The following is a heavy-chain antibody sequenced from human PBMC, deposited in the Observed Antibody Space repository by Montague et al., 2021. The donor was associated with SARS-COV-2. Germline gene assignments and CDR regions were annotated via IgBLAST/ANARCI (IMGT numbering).Heavy chain of an antibody. CDR1: GGSISSYY. CDR2: IYYSGCT. V-gene: IGHV4-59*01. CDR3: ACGGGWMGNAFDI. D-gene: IGHD2-21*02. J-gene: IGHJ3*02. Sequence: SETLSLTCTVSGGSISSYYWSWIRQPPGKGLEWIGNIYYSGCTNSNPSLKSQVTISVDTSKNQFSLKLSSVTAADTAVYYCACGGGWMGNAFDIWGQGTMVTVSS.